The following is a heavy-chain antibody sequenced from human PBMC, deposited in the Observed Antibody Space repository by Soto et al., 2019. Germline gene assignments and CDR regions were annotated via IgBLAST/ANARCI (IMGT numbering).Heavy chain of an antibody. J-gene: IGHJ6*02. CDR2: IYYSGST. D-gene: IGHD6-13*01. CDR1: GGSISSYY. V-gene: IGHV4-59*01. Sequence: QVQLQESGPGLVKPSETLSLTCTVSGGSISSYYWSWIRQPPGKGLEWIGYIYYSGSTNYNPSLKMRVTISVDTSKNQFSLKLSSVTAADTAVYYCAREGVSSSWYNYYGMDVWGQGTTVTVSS. CDR3: AREGVSSSWYNYYGMDV.